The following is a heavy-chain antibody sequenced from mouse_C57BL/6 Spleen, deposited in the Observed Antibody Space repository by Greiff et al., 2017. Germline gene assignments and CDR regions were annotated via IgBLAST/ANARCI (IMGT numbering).Heavy chain of an antibody. Sequence: QVQLQQPGAELVMPGASVKLSCKASGYTFTSYWMHWVKQRPGHGLEWLGEIAPSDSYPNYNQKFKGTSTLTVDKSYRTAYMQLSSLTSEDSAVYYCARRGVTPFDYWGQGTTLTVSS. CDR1: GYTFTSYW. CDR3: ARRGVTPFDY. D-gene: IGHD2-2*01. CDR2: IAPSDSYP. J-gene: IGHJ2*01. V-gene: IGHV1-69*01.